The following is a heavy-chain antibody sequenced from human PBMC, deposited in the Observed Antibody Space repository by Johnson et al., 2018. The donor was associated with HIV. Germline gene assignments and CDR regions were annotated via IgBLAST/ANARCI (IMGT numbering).Heavy chain of an antibody. CDR1: GFSFCDYY. Sequence: QVQLVDSGGGLAKPGGSLRLSCASSGFSFCDYYLSCICQASGKGLEWFSYISVLGTNVSYADSVEGRFTIPRDNAKKSLFLQMNSLRAEDTAVYYCARVSCYYDSADIWSQGTMVNVSS. V-gene: IGHV3-11*04. CDR2: ISVLGTNV. CDR3: ARVSCYYDSADI. J-gene: IGHJ3*02. D-gene: IGHD3-10*01.